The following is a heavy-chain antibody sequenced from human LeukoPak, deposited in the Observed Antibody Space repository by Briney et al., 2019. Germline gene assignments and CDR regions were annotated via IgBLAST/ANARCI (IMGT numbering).Heavy chain of an antibody. V-gene: IGHV4-59*08. Sequence: SETLSLTCTVSGGSISSYYWNWIRQPPGKGLEWIGYITYSGNTNYNPSLKSRVTISVDTSKNQFSLKLSSVTAADTAVYFCARQLRGEAVAGHLQPFDYWGQGTLVTVSS. CDR1: GGSISSYY. CDR2: ITYSGNT. D-gene: IGHD6-19*01. CDR3: ARQLRGEAVAGHLQPFDY. J-gene: IGHJ4*02.